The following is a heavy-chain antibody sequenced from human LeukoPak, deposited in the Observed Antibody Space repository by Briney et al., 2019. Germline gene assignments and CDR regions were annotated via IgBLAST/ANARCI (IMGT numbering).Heavy chain of an antibody. CDR3: ARDRDSDYEWGPYDP. J-gene: IGHJ5*02. Sequence: SQTLSLTYAISGETVSSSASWNWFRQSPSRGLEWLGRTYYRSKWSSDYAPSVKSRITINADTSRNQFSLHLNSVTPEDTAVYFCARDRDSDYEWGPYDPWGQGTLVIVSS. V-gene: IGHV6-1*01. D-gene: IGHD4-11*01. CDR2: TYYRSKWSS. CDR1: GETVSSSAS.